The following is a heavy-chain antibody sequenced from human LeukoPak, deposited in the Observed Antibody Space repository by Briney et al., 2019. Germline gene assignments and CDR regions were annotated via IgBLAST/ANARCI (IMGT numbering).Heavy chain of an antibody. CDR3: ARERWLQNSYFDY. D-gene: IGHD5-24*01. Sequence: GGSLRLSCAASGFTFSSYGMYWVRQAPGKGLEWVAVIWYDGSNKYYADSVKGRFTISRDNSKNTLYLQMNSLRAEDTAVYYCARERWLQNSYFDYWGQGTLVTVSS. V-gene: IGHV3-33*01. CDR1: GFTFSSYG. J-gene: IGHJ4*02. CDR2: IWYDGSNK.